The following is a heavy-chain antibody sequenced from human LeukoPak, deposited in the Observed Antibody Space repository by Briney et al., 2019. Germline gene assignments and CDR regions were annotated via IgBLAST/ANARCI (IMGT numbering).Heavy chain of an antibody. CDR1: GGSVTSGNYY. J-gene: IGHJ4*02. CDR2: IYTNGGA. V-gene: IGHV4-61*02. CDR3: AREPPGY. Sequence: SQTLSLTCTVSGGSVTSGNYYWNWIRQPAGKGLEWIGRIYTNGGASYNPSLKSRATISIDASKNQFSLKLSSVTAADTAVYYCAREPPGYWGQGILVTVSS.